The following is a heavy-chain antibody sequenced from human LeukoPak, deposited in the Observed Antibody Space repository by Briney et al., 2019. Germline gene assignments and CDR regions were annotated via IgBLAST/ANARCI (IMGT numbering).Heavy chain of an antibody. D-gene: IGHD3-16*01. J-gene: IGHJ3*02. CDR3: ASSRLGGAFDI. CDR2: INWTGGIT. V-gene: IGHV3-20*04. CDR1: VFTFEDYG. Sequence: PGGSLRLSCAASVFTFEDYGMNWVRQAPGKGLEWVSGINWTGGITAYADSVRGRFTISRDNAKNSLYLQMNSLRAADTALYYCASSRLGGAFDIWGQGTMATVSS.